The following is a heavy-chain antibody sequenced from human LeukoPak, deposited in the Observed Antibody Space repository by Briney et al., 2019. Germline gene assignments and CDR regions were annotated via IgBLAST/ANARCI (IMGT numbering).Heavy chain of an antibody. Sequence: SETLSLTCTVSGGSISSSSYYWGWIRQPPGKGLEWIGSIYYSGSTYYNPSLKSRVTISVDTFKNQFSLKLTSVTAADTAVYYCARVKGSGSGFMDVWGKGTTVTVSS. V-gene: IGHV4-39*07. CDR2: IYYSGST. J-gene: IGHJ6*03. D-gene: IGHD2-15*01. CDR1: GGSISSSSYY. CDR3: ARVKGSGSGFMDV.